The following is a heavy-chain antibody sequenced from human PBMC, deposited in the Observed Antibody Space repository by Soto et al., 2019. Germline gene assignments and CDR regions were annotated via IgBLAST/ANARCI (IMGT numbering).Heavy chain of an antibody. J-gene: IGHJ6*02. CDR1: GGSISSGGYY. CDR3: AREHTGYGMDV. V-gene: IGHV4-31*02. D-gene: IGHD2-8*02. CDR2: IYYSGST. Sequence: PSETLSLTXTVSGGSISSGGYYWSWIRQHPGKGLEWIGYIYYSGSTYYNPSLKSRVAISVDTSKNQFSLKLSSVTAADTAVYYCAREHTGYGMDVWGQGTTVTVSS.